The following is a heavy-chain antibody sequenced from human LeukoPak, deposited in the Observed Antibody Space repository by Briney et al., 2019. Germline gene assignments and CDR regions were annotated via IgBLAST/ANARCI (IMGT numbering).Heavy chain of an antibody. J-gene: IGHJ4*02. CDR1: SGSISTSNYY. V-gene: IGHV4-39*01. CDR3: ARQTGVGLFILP. Sequence: SETLSLTCTVSSGSISTSNYYWGWVRQPPGKALEWIGNIFYSGSTYYSPSLKSRVTISLDMSRNQFSLKLTSVTAADTAVYYCARQTGVGLFILPGGQGTLVTVSS. CDR2: IFYSGST. D-gene: IGHD3-3*01.